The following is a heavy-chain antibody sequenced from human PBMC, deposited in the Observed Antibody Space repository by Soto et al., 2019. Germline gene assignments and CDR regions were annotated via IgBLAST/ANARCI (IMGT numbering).Heavy chain of an antibody. Sequence: PGGSLRLSCAASGFTFSSYAMHWVRRAPGKGLEYVSAISSNGGSTYYANSVKGRFTISRDNSKNTLYLQMGSLRAEDMAVYYCARDSQVLRYFDWLRYYGMDVWGQGTTVTVSS. D-gene: IGHD3-9*01. CDR1: GFTFSSYA. J-gene: IGHJ6*02. CDR3: ARDSQVLRYFDWLRYYGMDV. V-gene: IGHV3-64*01. CDR2: ISSNGGST.